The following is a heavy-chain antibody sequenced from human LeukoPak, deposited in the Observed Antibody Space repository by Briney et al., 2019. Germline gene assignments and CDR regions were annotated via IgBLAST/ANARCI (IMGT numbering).Heavy chain of an antibody. Sequence: ASVNVSCTASGYTFTSYGISWVRQAPGRGLEWMGWISAYKGNTNYAQKLQGGVTMTTDTSTSTAYMELSSLGSEDTAVYYCARDQTDCSTTNCHNFHFGLDVWGQGTTVTVSS. J-gene: IGHJ6*02. D-gene: IGHD2-2*02. CDR1: GYTFTSYG. CDR3: ARDQTDCSTTNCHNFHFGLDV. V-gene: IGHV1-18*01. CDR2: ISAYKGNT.